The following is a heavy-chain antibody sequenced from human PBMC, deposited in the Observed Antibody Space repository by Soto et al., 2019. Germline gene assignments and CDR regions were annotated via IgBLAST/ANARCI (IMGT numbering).Heavy chain of an antibody. D-gene: IGHD2-15*01. CDR1: GYTFTSYG. V-gene: IGHV1-18*01. CDR2: ISAYNGNT. Sequence: QVQLVQSGAEVKKPGASVKVSCKASGYTFTSYGISWVRQAPGQGLEWMGWISAYNGNTNYAQKLQGGVTMTTDTSTSAANMELRSLRSDDTAVYYCAGRTVVVDATPYYYYYMDVWGKGTTVTVSS. J-gene: IGHJ6*03. CDR3: AGRTVVVDATPYYYYYMDV.